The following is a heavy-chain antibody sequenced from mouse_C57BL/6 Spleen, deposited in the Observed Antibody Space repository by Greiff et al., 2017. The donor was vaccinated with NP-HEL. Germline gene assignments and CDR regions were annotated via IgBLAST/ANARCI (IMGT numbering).Heavy chain of an antibody. J-gene: IGHJ3*01. CDR2: ISSGSSTI. Sequence: EVQLVESGGGLVKPGGSLKLSCAASGFTFSDYGMHWVRQAPEKGLEWVAYISSGSSTIYYADTVKGRFTISRDNAKNTLFLQMTSLRSEDTAMYYCARHGDYPAWFAYWGQGTLVTVSA. CDR3: ARHGDYPAWFAY. V-gene: IGHV5-17*01. D-gene: IGHD2-4*01. CDR1: GFTFSDYG.